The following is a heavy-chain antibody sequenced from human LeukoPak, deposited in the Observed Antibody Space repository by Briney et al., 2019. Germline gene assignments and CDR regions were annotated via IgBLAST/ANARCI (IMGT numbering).Heavy chain of an antibody. D-gene: IGHD2/OR15-2a*01. J-gene: IGHJ4*02. Sequence: ASVKVSCKASGGTFSSYAISWVRQAPGQGLEWMGGIIPIFGTANYAQKFQGRVTITADESTSTAYMELSSLRSEDTAVYYCARSGTGQPSSFLGLYWGQGTLVTVSS. CDR1: GGTFSSYA. CDR2: IIPIFGTA. V-gene: IGHV1-69*13. CDR3: ARSGTGQPSSFLGLY.